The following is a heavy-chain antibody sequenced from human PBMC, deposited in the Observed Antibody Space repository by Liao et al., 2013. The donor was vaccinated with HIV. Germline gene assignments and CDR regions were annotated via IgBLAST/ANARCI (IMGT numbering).Heavy chain of an antibody. V-gene: IGHV4-59*10. CDR2: IYTSGNT. D-gene: IGHD2/OR15-2a*01. Sequence: QVQLQQWGAGLLKPSETLSLTCAVYGGSFSGFHWNWIRQPAGKGPEWIGHIYTSGNTNYNPSLKSRVTMSVDTSKNQFSLKLTSVTAADTAMYYCVSGEGVGTYTVGYLTYFVGSGVRSDPTGRYYVRSYLDVPLPNRDRTYG. J-gene: IGHJ6*01. CDR3: VSGEGVGTYTVGYLTYFVGSGVRSDPTGRYYVRSYLDVPLPNRDRTYG. CDR1: GGSFSGFH.